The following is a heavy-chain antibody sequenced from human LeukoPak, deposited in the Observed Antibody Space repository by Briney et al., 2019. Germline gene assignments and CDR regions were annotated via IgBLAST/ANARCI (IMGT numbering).Heavy chain of an antibody. CDR3: ARDYLVGAPLDS. CDR2: MYISGST. J-gene: IGHJ4*02. V-gene: IGHV4-4*07. Sequence: PSETLSLTCTVSGVSITNYYWAWLRQPAGKGLEWIGRMYISGSTNYNPALKSRVTISISKTKNQFSLRLRSVTAADTAVYYCARDYLVGAPLDSWGQGILVTVSS. CDR1: GVSITNYY. D-gene: IGHD1-26*01.